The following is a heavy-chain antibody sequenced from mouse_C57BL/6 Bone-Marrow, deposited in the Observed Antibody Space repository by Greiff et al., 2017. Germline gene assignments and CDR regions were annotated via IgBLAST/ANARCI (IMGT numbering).Heavy chain of an antibody. Sequence: VKLMESGAELARPGASVKLSCKASGYTFTSYGISWVKQRTGQGLEWIGEIYPRSGNTYYNEKFKGKATLTADKSSSTAYMELRSLTSEDSAVYFCASGGTTVRGFAYWGQGTLVTVSA. D-gene: IGHD1-1*01. V-gene: IGHV1-81*01. CDR1: GYTFTSYG. CDR2: IYPRSGNT. J-gene: IGHJ3*01. CDR3: ASGGTTVRGFAY.